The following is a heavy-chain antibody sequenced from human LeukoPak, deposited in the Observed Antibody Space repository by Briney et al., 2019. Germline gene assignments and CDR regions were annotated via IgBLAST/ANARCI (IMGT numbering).Heavy chain of an antibody. V-gene: IGHV3-48*03. CDR3: ARADGITGNPAFDY. CDR1: GFTFSSYE. Sequence: RPGGSLRLSCAASGFTFSSYEMNWVRQAPGKGLEWVSYISRTGNSIFYADSVKGRFTISRDNAKNSLYLQMSSPRAEDTAFYYCARADGITGNPAFDYWGQGTLVIVSS. CDR2: ISRTGNSI. J-gene: IGHJ4*02. D-gene: IGHD1-20*01.